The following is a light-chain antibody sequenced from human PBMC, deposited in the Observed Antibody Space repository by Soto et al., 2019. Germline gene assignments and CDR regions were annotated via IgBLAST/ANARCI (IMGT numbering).Light chain of an antibody. CDR3: QKHDSAPIT. CDR2: AAS. Sequence: DIQMTQSPSSLSASLEDRVAITCRASQGISNYLAWYQQKAGKDPKLLIYAASTLQSGVPSRFSGSGSGTDFTLTISSLQPEDVATYYCQKHDSAPITFGQGTRLEIK. CDR1: QGISNY. J-gene: IGKJ5*01. V-gene: IGKV1-27*01.